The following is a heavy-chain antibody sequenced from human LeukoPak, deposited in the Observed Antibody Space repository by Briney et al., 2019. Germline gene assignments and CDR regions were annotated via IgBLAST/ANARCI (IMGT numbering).Heavy chain of an antibody. J-gene: IGHJ6*02. CDR2: FDPEDGET. Sequence: ASVKVSCKVFGYTLTELSMQWVRQAPGKGLEWMGGFDPEDGETIYAQKFQGRVTMTEDTSTDTAYMELSSLRSEDTAVYYCAAAIVVVPAAIGNGMDVWGQGTTVTVSS. CDR3: AAAIVVVPAAIGNGMDV. D-gene: IGHD2-2*01. CDR1: GYTLTELS. V-gene: IGHV1-24*01.